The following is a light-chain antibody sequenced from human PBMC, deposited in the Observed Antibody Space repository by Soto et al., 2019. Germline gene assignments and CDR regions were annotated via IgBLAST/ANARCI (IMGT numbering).Light chain of an antibody. Sequence: QSALTQPASVSGSPGQSITISCTGTSSDVGAYTFVSWYQQHPDKVPKLMIFDVSRRPSGVSDRFSGSKSGNTASLTISGLQPEDEADYYCSAYTSSSTHVFGSGTKLTVL. CDR1: SSDVGAYTF. CDR3: SAYTSSSTHV. V-gene: IGLV2-14*03. J-gene: IGLJ1*01. CDR2: DVS.